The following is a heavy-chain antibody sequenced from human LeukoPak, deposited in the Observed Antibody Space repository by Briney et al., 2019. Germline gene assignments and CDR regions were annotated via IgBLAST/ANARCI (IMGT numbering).Heavy chain of an antibody. CDR1: GGSISSSNW. CDR2: IYHSGST. J-gene: IGHJ6*04. D-gene: IGHD2-2*01. V-gene: IGHV4-4*02. Sequence: SETLSLTCAVSGGSISSSNWWSWVRQPPGQGLEWIGEIYHSGSTNYNPSLKSRVTISVDKSKNQFSLKLSSVTAADTAVYYCAREWYCSSTSCYDDYYYGMDVWGKGTTVTVSS. CDR3: AREWYCSSTSCYDDYYYGMDV.